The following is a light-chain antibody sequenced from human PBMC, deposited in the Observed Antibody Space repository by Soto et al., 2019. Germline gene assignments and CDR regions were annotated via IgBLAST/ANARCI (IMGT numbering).Light chain of an antibody. CDR1: QSISSN. CDR3: LQYNNWPPRVT. V-gene: IGKV3-15*01. CDR2: GAS. Sequence: EIVMTQSPATLSVSPGERATLSCRASQSISSNLAWYQQNPGQAPRLLIYGASTRATGIPARFSGSGSGTEFTLTICSLQSEDFTVYYCLQYNNWPPRVTFGPVTKVDI. J-gene: IGKJ3*01.